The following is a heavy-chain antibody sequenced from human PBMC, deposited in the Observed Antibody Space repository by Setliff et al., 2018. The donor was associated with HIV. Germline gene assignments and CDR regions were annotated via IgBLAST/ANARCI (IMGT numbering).Heavy chain of an antibody. V-gene: IGHV4-39*07. Sequence: SETLSLTCSVEGDSINSRNFYWGWIRQAPGQGLEWIGEITHSGSTNYNPSLETRVTISVDESKNQFSLKLSSVTAADTAVYYCARSAYDILTGEWYFDYWGQGTLVTVSS. CDR1: GDSINSRNFY. D-gene: IGHD3-9*01. CDR2: ITHSGST. CDR3: ARSAYDILTGEWYFDY. J-gene: IGHJ4*02.